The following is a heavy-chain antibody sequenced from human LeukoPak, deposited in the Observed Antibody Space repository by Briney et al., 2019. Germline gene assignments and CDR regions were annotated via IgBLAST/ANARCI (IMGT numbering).Heavy chain of an antibody. CDR3: TRLSDTEGSSTSYRASDI. J-gene: IGHJ3*02. V-gene: IGHV3-7*01. CDR1: GFTFTTHW. CDR2: IKQDGNDK. Sequence: GGSLRLSCAASGFTFTTHWMSWVRQAPGKGLAWVANIKQDGNDKHYLESVKGRFTISRDNAKDSLYLQMNSLRVEDTAVYYCTRLSDTEGSSTSYRASDIWGQGTLVAVSS. D-gene: IGHD2-2*01.